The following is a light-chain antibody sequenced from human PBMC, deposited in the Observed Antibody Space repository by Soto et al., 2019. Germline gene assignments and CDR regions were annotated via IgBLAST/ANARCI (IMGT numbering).Light chain of an antibody. CDR1: QRISTY. Sequence: DILMTQSPSSLSASVGDRVTITCRASQRISTYLNWYQQKPGQAPKLLIYVASLLQSGVPSRFSGSGSGTDFTLTISGLQPEDFATYYCQQSYDTVAITFGQGTRLE. J-gene: IGKJ5*01. V-gene: IGKV1-39*01. CDR3: QQSYDTVAIT. CDR2: VAS.